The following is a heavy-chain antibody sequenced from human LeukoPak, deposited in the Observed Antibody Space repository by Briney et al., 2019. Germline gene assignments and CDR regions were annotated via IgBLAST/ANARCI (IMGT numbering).Heavy chain of an antibody. V-gene: IGHV3-23*01. J-gene: IGHJ4*02. CDR2: ISGSGGST. CDR3: AKVLSGSYYFDY. D-gene: IGHD1-26*01. CDR1: GFNFSSYA. Sequence: GSLRLSCAASGFNFSSYAMSWVRQAPGKGLEWVSAISGSGGSTYYADSVKGRFTISRDNSKNTLYLQMNSLRAEDTAVYYCAKVLSGSYYFDYWGQGTLVTVSS.